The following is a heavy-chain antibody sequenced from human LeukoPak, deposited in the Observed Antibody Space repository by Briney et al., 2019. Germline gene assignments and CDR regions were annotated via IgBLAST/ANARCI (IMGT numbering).Heavy chain of an antibody. J-gene: IGHJ5*02. CDR1: GYTFSNYC. V-gene: IGHV1-46*01. Sequence: ASVKVSCKASGYTFSNYCMHWVRQAPGQGLEWMGLINPSGTTTYAQNFQGRVTMTRDTSTSTVYMELSSLRSDDTAVYYCAKCSGTGTTRWFDPWGQGTLVTVSS. CDR3: AKCSGTGTTRWFDP. D-gene: IGHD1-7*01. CDR2: INPSGTT.